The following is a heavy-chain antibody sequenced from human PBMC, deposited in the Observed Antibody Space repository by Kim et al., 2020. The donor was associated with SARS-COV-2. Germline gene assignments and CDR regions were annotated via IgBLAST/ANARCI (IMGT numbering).Heavy chain of an antibody. CDR3: ARKPYNWNDLDY. D-gene: IGHD1-1*01. Sequence: NYADSVKGRFTISRDNAKNTLYLQMNSLRAEDTAVYYCARKPYNWNDLDYWGQGTLVTVSS. J-gene: IGHJ4*02. V-gene: IGHV3-74*01.